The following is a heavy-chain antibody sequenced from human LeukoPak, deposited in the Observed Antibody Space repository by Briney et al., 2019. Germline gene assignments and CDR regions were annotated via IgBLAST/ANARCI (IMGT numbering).Heavy chain of an antibody. CDR2: IYYSGST. J-gene: IGHJ3*02. CDR1: GGSISSYY. V-gene: IGHV4-59*01. Sequence: SETLSLTCTVSGGSISSYYWSWIRQPPGKGLEWIGYIYYSGSTNYNPFLKSRVTISVDTSKNQFSLKLSSVTAADTAVYYCARGSSGYYPDPFDAFDIWGQGTMVTVSS. D-gene: IGHD3-22*01. CDR3: ARGSSGYYPDPFDAFDI.